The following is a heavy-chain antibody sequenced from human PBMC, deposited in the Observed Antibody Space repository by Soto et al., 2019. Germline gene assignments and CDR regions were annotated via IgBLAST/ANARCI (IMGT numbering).Heavy chain of an antibody. CDR2: INSRNQST. CDR3: AIDLGIARFLYYHYAIDA. D-gene: IGHD7-27*01. J-gene: IGHJ6*02. CDR1: GYTFNAYG. V-gene: IGHV1-18*01. Sequence: QLQLVQSGTEVRKPGASVKVTCTASGYTFNAYGVSWVRQAPGQGLEWLGWINSRNQSTDVAQRLKDRVIMTTDSSTTTAYKNQKGLKSDDTATYYSAIDLGIARFLYYHYAIDAWGQGTKVIVSS.